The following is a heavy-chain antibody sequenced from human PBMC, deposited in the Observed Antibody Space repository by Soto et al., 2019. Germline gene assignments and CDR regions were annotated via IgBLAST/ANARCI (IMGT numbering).Heavy chain of an antibody. D-gene: IGHD4-17*01. CDR1: GYTLTEIS. CDR3: ARDDYGDAFDI. J-gene: IGHJ3*02. V-gene: IGHV1-24*01. CDR2: LDPEDGET. Sequence: ASVKFSCKVSGYTLTEISMHWVRQAPGKGLEWMGGLDPEDGETIYAQKFQGSATMTEXPXXDXXXMXLXXLRXEDTAVYYCARDDYGDAFDIWGQGTMVTVSS.